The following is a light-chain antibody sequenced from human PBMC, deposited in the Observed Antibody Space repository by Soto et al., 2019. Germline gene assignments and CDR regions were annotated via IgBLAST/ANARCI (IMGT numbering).Light chain of an antibody. CDR2: EVT. Sequence: QSALTQPASVPGSPGQTITISCTGTTSDIGTYNFVSWYQQFPGKAPKLMTYEVTNRPSGVSTRFSGSKSGNVASLTISGLQAADEAFYYCSSYTTTNSLVLFGGGTKLTVL. CDR3: SSYTTTNSLVL. J-gene: IGLJ2*01. V-gene: IGLV2-14*01. CDR1: TSDIGTYNF.